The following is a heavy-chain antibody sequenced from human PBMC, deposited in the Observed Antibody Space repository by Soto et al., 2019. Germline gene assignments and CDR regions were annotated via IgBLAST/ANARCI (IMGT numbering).Heavy chain of an antibody. J-gene: IGHJ4*01. Sequence: SETLSLTCTVSGDSMSSSNYHWGWIRQPPGKGLEWIGSIYYSGSTYYNPSLKSRVTISIDTSKNQFSLKLTSVTAADTSVYYCARLGWVAAFGAARHFDSWGVGVLVTVSS. CDR3: ARLGWVAAFGAARHFDS. CDR1: GDSMSSSNYH. V-gene: IGHV4-39*01. D-gene: IGHD3-3*01. CDR2: IYYSGST.